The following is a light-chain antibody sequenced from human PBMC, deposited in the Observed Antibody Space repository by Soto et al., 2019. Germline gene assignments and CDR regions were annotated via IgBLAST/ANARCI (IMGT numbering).Light chain of an antibody. CDR3: QQNAGSPRT. CDR2: GAC. J-gene: IGKJ1*01. Sequence: EIEWRQGPGTRSLWPGGRGTLSCRASQNLSTLFVGWLQHKSGQAPRLLFYGACRGASVTPEWCGGSGSGADFTLTISSVEPEDFAVYFRQQNAGSPRTFGQGTKVDIK. V-gene: IGKV3-20*01. CDR1: QNLSTLF.